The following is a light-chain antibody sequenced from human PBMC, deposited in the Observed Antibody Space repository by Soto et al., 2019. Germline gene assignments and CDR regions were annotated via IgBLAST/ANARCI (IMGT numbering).Light chain of an antibody. J-gene: IGKJ1*01. CDR3: QKYSRASGT. CDR1: QDISNF. Sequence: DIQMTQSPSSLSASVGARVTITCRASQDISNFLAWYQQKPGKVPELLIYAASTLQSGVPSRFSGSGSGTDLTLTIIGLQPDDVATYCCQKYSRASGTFSHGTKVEIK. V-gene: IGKV1-27*01. CDR2: AAS.